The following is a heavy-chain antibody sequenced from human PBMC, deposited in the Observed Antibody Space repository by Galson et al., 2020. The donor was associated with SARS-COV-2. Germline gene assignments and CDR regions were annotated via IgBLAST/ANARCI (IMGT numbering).Heavy chain of an antibody. V-gene: IGHV3-30*18. D-gene: IGHD7-27*01. CDR3: AKEQWGDAFDI. J-gene: IGHJ3*02. CDR2: ISYDGSNK. Sequence: SCAASGFTFSSYGMHWVRQAPGKGLEWVTFISYDGSNKYYTDSVKGRFTISRDNSKNTLYLQMNSLRTEDTAVYYCAKEQWGDAFDIWGQGTMVTVSS. CDR1: GFTFSSYG.